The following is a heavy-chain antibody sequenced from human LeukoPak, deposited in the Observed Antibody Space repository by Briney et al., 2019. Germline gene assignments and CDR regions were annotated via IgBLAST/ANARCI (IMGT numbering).Heavy chain of an antibody. D-gene: IGHD5-18*01. J-gene: IGHJ6*02. CDR1: GGSISSHY. V-gene: IGHV4-59*11. Sequence: PSETLSLTCTVSGGSISSHYWSWIRQPPGKGLEWIAYISNSGSTIYSPSLKSRVTISVDTSKNQFSLKLNSVTAADTAVYYCARDRVGYGHMYGYDYYGMDVWGQGTTVTVSS. CDR2: ISNSGST. CDR3: ARDRVGYGHMYGYDYYGMDV.